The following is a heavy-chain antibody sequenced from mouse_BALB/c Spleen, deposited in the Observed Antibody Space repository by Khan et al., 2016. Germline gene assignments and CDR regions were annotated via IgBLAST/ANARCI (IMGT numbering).Heavy chain of an antibody. CDR3: ARDMVTGVYWYFDV. D-gene: IGHD2-13*01. CDR1: GFTFTDYY. V-gene: IGHV7-3*02. J-gene: IGHJ1*01. CDR2: IRNKANGYTT. Sequence: EVELVESGGGLVQPGGSLRLSCATSGFTFTDYYISWVRQPPGKALEWLGFIRNKANGYTTEYSASVKGQFTISRDNSQNILYLQMNTLRAEGSATYYCARDMVTGVYWYFDVWGAGTTVTVSS.